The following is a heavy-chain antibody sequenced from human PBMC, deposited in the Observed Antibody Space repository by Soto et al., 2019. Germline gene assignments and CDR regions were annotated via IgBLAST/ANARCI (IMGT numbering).Heavy chain of an antibody. CDR3: ARSTERYCSGGSCYHY. CDR2: IYYSGST. Sequence: QVQLQESGPGLVKPSQTLSLTCTVSGGSISSGGYFWSWIRQHPGKGLEWIGYIYYSGSTYYNPSLKSRVTISVDTSNNQFSLKLSSVTAADTAVYYCARSTERYCSGGSCYHYWGQGTLVTVSS. CDR1: GGSISSGGYF. D-gene: IGHD2-15*01. J-gene: IGHJ4*02. V-gene: IGHV4-31*03.